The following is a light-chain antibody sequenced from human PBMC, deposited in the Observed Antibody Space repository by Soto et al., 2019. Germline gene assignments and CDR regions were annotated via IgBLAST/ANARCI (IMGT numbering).Light chain of an antibody. J-gene: IGLJ3*02. Sequence: QSALTQSASVSGSPGQSITISCTGTSSDVGGYNYVSWYQQQPGKAPKLIIYDVSNRPSGVSTRFSGSKSGNPASLTISGLQAEDEADYSCSSYTSTTSSVFGGGTKLTVL. CDR1: SSDVGGYNY. CDR3: SSYTSTTSSV. V-gene: IGLV2-14*01. CDR2: DVS.